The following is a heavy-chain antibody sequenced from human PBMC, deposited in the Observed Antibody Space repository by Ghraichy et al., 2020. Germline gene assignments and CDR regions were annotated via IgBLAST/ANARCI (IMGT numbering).Heavy chain of an antibody. D-gene: IGHD6-19*01. Sequence: GGSLRLSCAASGFTFNSFWMTWVRQAPGKGLEWVANIKEDGSEKYYVDSVKGRFTISRDNAKNSLYLQMNSLRAEDTAVYYCARGLSSGSWFDPWGQGTLVTVSS. J-gene: IGHJ5*02. V-gene: IGHV3-7*03. CDR1: GFTFNSFW. CDR3: ARGLSSGSWFDP. CDR2: IKEDGSEK.